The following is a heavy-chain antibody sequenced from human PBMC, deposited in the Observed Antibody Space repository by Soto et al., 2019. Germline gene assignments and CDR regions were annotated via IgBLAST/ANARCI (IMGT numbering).Heavy chain of an antibody. D-gene: IGHD6-19*01. CDR2: TIPIFGTA. V-gene: IGHV1-69*13. J-gene: IGHJ6*02. CDR3: ARGPFTPYSSGWYSGYYYGMDV. Sequence: SVKVSCKASGGTFSSYAISWVRQAPGQGLEWMGGTIPIFGTANYAQKFQGRVTITADESTSTAYMELSSLRSEDTAVYYCARGPFTPYSSGWYSGYYYGMDVWGQGTTVTVSS. CDR1: GGTFSSYA.